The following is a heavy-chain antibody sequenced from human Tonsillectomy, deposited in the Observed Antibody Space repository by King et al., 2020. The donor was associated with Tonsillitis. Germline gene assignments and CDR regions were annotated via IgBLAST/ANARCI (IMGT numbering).Heavy chain of an antibody. Sequence: QLQESGPGLVKPSETLSLTCTVSGGSISSSGSYWGWIRQPPGKVLEWIGSIYYSGTTLYNPSLKSRLTISVDTSKNQFSLKLSSVTAADTAVYYCVRRVYGANSFDYWGQGTLVIVSS. V-gene: IGHV4-39*01. CDR3: VRRVYGANSFDY. J-gene: IGHJ4*02. CDR2: IYYSGTT. D-gene: IGHD5/OR15-5a*01. CDR1: GGSISSSGSY.